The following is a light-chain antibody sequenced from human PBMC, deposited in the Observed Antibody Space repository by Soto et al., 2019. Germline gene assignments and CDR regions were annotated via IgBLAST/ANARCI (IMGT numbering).Light chain of an antibody. Sequence: DLQMTQSPSTLSASVGDRVTITCRASQSISSWLAWYQQKPGKAPKLLIYKASSLESGVPSRFSGSGSGTEFTLTISSLQPDDFAPCYCQQYDTPERTFGQGTKVEIK. J-gene: IGKJ1*01. CDR3: QQYDTPERT. CDR1: QSISSW. V-gene: IGKV1-5*03. CDR2: KAS.